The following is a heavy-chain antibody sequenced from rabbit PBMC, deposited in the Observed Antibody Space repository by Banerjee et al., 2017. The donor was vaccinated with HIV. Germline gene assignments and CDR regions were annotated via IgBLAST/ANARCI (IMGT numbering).Heavy chain of an antibody. Sequence: QSLEESGGDLVKPGASLTLTCTASGFTFSNYWMSWVRQAPGKGLEWIACIDSDSGSAGYASWAKGRFTISKTSSTTVTLQMTSLTAADTATYFCARDFNLWGPGTLVTVS. CDR1: GFTFSNYW. CDR2: IDSDSGSA. V-gene: IGHV1S40*01. CDR3: ARDFNL. J-gene: IGHJ4*01.